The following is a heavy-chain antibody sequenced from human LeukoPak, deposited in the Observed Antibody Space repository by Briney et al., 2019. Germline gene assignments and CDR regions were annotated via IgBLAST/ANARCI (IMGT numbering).Heavy chain of an antibody. D-gene: IGHD2-15*01. V-gene: IGHV1-2*04. CDR1: GYTFTIYA. CDR3: ASGSATYYYYGMDV. J-gene: IGHJ6*02. CDR2: INPNSGGT. Sequence: ASVKVSCKASGYTFTIYAMHWVRQAPGQGLEWMGWINPNSGGTNYAQKFQGWVTMTRDTSISTAYMELSRLRSDDTAVYYCASGSATYYYYGMDVWGQGTTVTVSS.